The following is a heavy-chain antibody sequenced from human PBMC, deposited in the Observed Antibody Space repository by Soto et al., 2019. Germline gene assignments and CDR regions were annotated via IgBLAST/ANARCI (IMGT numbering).Heavy chain of an antibody. J-gene: IGHJ5*02. CDR1: GGSISSGGYY. V-gene: IGHV4-31*03. CDR3: ARESTNYYGSGRGWFDP. D-gene: IGHD3-10*01. CDR2: IYYSGSN. Sequence: QVQLQESGPGLVKPSQTLSLTCTVSGGSISSGGYYWSWIRQHPGKGLEWIGYIYYSGSNYYNPSLKSRVTISADTSKNQFSLKLSSVTAADTAVYYCARESTNYYGSGRGWFDPWGQGTLVTVSS.